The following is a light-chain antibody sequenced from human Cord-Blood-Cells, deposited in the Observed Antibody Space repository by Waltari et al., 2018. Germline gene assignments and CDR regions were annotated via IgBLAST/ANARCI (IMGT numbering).Light chain of an antibody. CDR2: LGS. CDR3: MQALQTPA. J-gene: IGKJ1*01. V-gene: IGKV2-28*01. Sequence: IVLNQSPLSLPVTPGEPASISCRSSQSLLHSNGYNYLDWYMQKPGQSPQLLIYLGSNRASGVPDRFSGSGSGTDFTLKISRVDAEDVGVYYCMQALQTPAFGQWTKVEIK. CDR1: QSLLHSNGYNY.